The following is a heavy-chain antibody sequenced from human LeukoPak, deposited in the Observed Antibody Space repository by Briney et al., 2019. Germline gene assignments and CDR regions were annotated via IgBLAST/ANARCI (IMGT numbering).Heavy chain of an antibody. D-gene: IGHD2/OR15-2a*01. Sequence: SETLSLTCTVSGGSITTSSYYWGWIRQPPGKGLEWIGIIYYSGSTYYNPSLKGRVTISVDTSKNQLSLKLSSVTAADTAVYYCARAFRARYFDLWGRGTLVTVSS. V-gene: IGHV4-39*01. CDR1: GGSITTSSYY. CDR3: ARAFRARYFDL. CDR2: IYYSGST. J-gene: IGHJ2*01.